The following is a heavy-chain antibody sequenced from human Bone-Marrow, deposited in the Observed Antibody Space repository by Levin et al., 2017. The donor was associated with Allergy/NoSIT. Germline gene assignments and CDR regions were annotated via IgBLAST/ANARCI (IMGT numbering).Heavy chain of an antibody. D-gene: IGHD3-22*01. J-gene: IGHJ5*02. V-gene: IGHV3-11*01. Sequence: LSLTCATSGFLFSDFYMSWIRQAPGKGLEWVSYVSASAHTIYYADSVRGRFTISRDNADNSLYLEMKSLRVEDTAVYYCARGSDQYYDSSGYFQSWGQGTLVTVSS. CDR1: GFLFSDFY. CDR2: VSASAHTI. CDR3: ARGSDQYYDSSGYFQS.